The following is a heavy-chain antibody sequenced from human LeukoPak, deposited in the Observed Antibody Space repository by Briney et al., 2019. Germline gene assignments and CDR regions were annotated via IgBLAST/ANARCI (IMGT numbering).Heavy chain of an antibody. CDR1: GGSISSYY. V-gene: IGHV4-59*01. CDR3: ARGEGQAVSAFDY. Sequence: SETLSLTCTVSGGSISSYYWNWIRQPPGKGLEWLGYIHYSGGTKYNPSLESRVTISLDTAKNQFSLRLSSLTAADTAVYYCARGEGQAVSAFDYWGQGMLVTVSS. J-gene: IGHJ4*02. CDR2: IHYSGGT. D-gene: IGHD2-21*02.